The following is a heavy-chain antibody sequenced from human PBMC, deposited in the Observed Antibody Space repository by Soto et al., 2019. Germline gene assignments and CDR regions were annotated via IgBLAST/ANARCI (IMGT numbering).Heavy chain of an antibody. D-gene: IGHD6-6*01. V-gene: IGHV1-69*13. J-gene: IGHJ4*02. Sequence: SVKVSCKASGGTFSSYSISWVRQAPGQGLEWMGGIIPIFGTANYAQKFQGRVTITADESTSTAYMELSSLRSEDTAVYYCARDLLEYSSSGHSEYWGQGTLVTVSS. CDR1: GGTFSSYS. CDR2: IIPIFGTA. CDR3: ARDLLEYSSSGHSEY.